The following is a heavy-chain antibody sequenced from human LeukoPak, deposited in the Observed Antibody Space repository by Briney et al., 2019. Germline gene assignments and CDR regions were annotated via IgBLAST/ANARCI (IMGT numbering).Heavy chain of an antibody. J-gene: IGHJ5*02. CDR2: IYHSGSP. CDR3: ARDGATGVFET. V-gene: IGHV4-4*02. Sequence: PSETLSLTCAVSGGSISSSNWWSWVRQPPGKGLEWIGEIYHSGSPSYNPSLKSRVTISMDTSENHFSLNLTSVTAADTAVYFCARDGATGVFETWGQGTLVAVSS. D-gene: IGHD3-3*01. CDR1: GGSISSSNW.